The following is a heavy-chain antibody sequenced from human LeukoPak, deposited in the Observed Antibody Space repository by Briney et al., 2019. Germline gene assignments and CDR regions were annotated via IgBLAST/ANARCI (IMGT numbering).Heavy chain of an antibody. CDR2: ISSSSSYI. Sequence: GGSLRLSCAASGFTFSSYSMNWVRQAPGKGLEWVSSISSSSSYIYYADSVKGRFTISRDNAKNSLYLQMNSLRAEDTAVYYCARGLWFGELSWGIPTDYWGQGTLVTVSS. V-gene: IGHV3-21*01. D-gene: IGHD3-10*01. CDR1: GFTFSSYS. CDR3: ARGLWFGELSWGIPTDY. J-gene: IGHJ4*02.